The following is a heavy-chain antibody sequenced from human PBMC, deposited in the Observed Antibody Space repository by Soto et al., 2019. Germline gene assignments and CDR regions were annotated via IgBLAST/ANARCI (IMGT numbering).Heavy chain of an antibody. V-gene: IGHV3-9*01. Sequence: EVQLVESGGGLVQPGGSLRLACAGSGFKFDDYAMHWVRQAPGKGLEWVSGISWNSDTIGYADSVKGRFTISRDNAKNSLYLQMNSVRADDTAVYLCVKDILRYGAVFDFWGQGILVTVSS. CDR1: GFKFDDYA. J-gene: IGHJ4*02. CDR3: VKDILRYGAVFDF. CDR2: ISWNSDTI. D-gene: IGHD4-17*01.